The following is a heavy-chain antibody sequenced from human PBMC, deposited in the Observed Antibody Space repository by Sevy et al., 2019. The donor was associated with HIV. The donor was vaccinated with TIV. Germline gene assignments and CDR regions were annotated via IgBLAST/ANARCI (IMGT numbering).Heavy chain of an antibody. CDR1: GFIFSDYY. CDR2: VSRGGYTI. CDR3: ARGARDDDADWGFDY. V-gene: IGHV3-11*01. D-gene: IGHD3-16*01. J-gene: IGHJ4*02. Sequence: GGSLRLSCAASGFIFSDYYMAWVRQAPGKGLEWISYVSRGGYTIYYADSVEGRFSISRDDAKDSLFLQMDSLRAEDTAFYYCARGARDDDADWGFDYWGQGALVTVSS.